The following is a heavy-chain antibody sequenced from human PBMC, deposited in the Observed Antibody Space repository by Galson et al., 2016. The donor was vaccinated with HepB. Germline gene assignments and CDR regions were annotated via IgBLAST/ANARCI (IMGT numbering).Heavy chain of an antibody. Sequence: SLRLSCAASGLRFSSYGMHWVRQAPGKGLEWVAVISHDGRKKYYGDSVQGRFTISRDNSKNTLYLQMNRLRAEDTAVYYFAKAKLWFGELLPGDWGQGTLVIVSS. CDR1: GLRFSSYG. D-gene: IGHD3-10*01. V-gene: IGHV3-30*18. CDR2: ISHDGRKK. CDR3: AKAKLWFGELLPGD. J-gene: IGHJ4*02.